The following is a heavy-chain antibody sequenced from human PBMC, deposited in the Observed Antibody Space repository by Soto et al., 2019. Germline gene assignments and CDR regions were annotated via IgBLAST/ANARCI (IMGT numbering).Heavy chain of an antibody. D-gene: IGHD2-15*01. CDR3: AKDHGGGNFFLYFDL. J-gene: IGHJ4*02. CDR1: GFTFSSYD. V-gene: IGHV3-13*05. CDR2: IGTAGDP. Sequence: GGSLRLSCAASGFTFSSYDMHWVRQATGKGLEWVSAIGTAGDPYYPGSVKGRFTISRDNSKNAVFLQMNRLTPDDTAVYSCAKDHGGGNFFLYFDLWGQGTLVTVSS.